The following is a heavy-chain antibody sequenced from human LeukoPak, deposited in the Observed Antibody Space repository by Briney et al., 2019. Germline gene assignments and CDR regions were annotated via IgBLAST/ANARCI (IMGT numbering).Heavy chain of an antibody. CDR3: ARALRGYSYGYSYYFDY. V-gene: IGHV1-69*13. CDR1: GGTFSSYA. J-gene: IGHJ4*02. D-gene: IGHD5-18*01. Sequence: ASVKVSCKASGGTFSSYAISWVRQAPGQGLEWMGEIIPIFGAANYAQKFQGRVTITADESTSTAYMELSSLRSEDTAVYYCARALRGYSYGYSYYFDYWGQGTLVTVSS. CDR2: IIPIFGAA.